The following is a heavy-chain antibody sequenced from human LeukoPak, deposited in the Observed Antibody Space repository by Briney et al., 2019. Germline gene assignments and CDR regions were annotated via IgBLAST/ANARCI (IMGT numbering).Heavy chain of an antibody. V-gene: IGHV3-74*01. CDR1: GFTFSGYW. CDR2: INSDGSST. CDR3: ARDPGYYYYYGMDV. J-gene: IGHJ6*02. Sequence: GGSLRLSCAASGFTFSGYWMHWVRQAPGKGLVWVSRINSDGSSTSYADSVKGRFTISRDNAKNTLYLQMNSLRAEDTAVYYCARDPGYYYYYGMDVWGQGTTVTVSS.